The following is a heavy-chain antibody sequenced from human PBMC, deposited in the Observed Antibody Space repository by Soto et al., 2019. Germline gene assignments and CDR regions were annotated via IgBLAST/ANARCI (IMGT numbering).Heavy chain of an antibody. CDR1: GFTFRSFT. D-gene: IGHD6-13*01. Sequence: PGGSLRLSCAASGFTFRSFTMNRVRQAPGKGLEWVSTISSNSAYIYYTDALRGRFTISRDNAKNSLHLQMNSLRVEDTAVYYCTRDASRDSSARGWFDPWGPGTLVTVSS. CDR3: TRDASRDSSARGWFDP. V-gene: IGHV3-21*01. CDR2: ISSNSAYI. J-gene: IGHJ5*02.